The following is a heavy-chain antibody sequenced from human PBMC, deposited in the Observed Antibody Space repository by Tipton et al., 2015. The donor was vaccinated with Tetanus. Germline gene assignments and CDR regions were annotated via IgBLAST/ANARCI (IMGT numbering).Heavy chain of an antibody. CDR2: IFYSGNT. CDR1: GGSISTYY. Sequence: TLSLTCTASGGSISTYYWSWIRQPPGKGLEWIGYIFYSGNTNYNPSLKTRVTISVDTSKNQFSLKLSSVTAADTAVYYCARDRGLTTGGGIGMDVWGQGTPVTVSS. V-gene: IGHV4-59*01. D-gene: IGHD4-17*01. CDR3: ARDRGLTTGGGIGMDV. J-gene: IGHJ6*02.